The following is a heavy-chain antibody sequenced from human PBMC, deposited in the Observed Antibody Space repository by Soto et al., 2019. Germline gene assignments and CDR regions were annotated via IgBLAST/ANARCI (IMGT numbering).Heavy chain of an antibody. Sequence: QVQLVESGGGVVQRGRSLRLSCAASGFTFSSYAMHWVRQAPGKGLEWVAVISYDGSNKYYADSVKGRFTISRDNSKNTLYLQMNSLRAEDTAVYYCARVGEKWELPNHTPHFDYWGQGTLVTVSS. J-gene: IGHJ4*02. CDR1: GFTFSSYA. CDR3: ARVGEKWELPNHTPHFDY. D-gene: IGHD1-26*01. V-gene: IGHV3-30-3*01. CDR2: ISYDGSNK.